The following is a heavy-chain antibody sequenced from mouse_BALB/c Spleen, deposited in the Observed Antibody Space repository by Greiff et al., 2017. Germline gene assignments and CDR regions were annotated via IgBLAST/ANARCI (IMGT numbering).Heavy chain of an antibody. CDR2: ISSGGSYT. V-gene: IGHV5-9-3*01. CDR3: ARHRTGTGMDY. CDR1: GFTFSSYA. J-gene: IGHJ4*01. Sequence: EVQVVESGGGLVKPGGSLKLSCAASGFTFSSYAMSWVRQTPEKRLEWVATISSGGSYTYYPDSVKGRFTISRDNAKNTLYLQMSSLRSEDTAMYYCARHRTGTGMDYWGQGTSVTVSS. D-gene: IGHD4-1*01.